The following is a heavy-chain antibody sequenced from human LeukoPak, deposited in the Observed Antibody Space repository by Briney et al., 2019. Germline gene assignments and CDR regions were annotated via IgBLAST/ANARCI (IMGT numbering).Heavy chain of an antibody. CDR3: ATFIVVVPAAIAPGFDY. D-gene: IGHD2-2*02. V-gene: IGHV1-8*01. J-gene: IGHJ4*02. Sequence: ASVKVSCKASGYTFINYDINWVRQATGQGLEWMGWMNPKTGNTGYAQNFQGRVTMTEDTSTDTAYMELSSLRSEDTAVYYCATFIVVVPAAIAPGFDYWGQGTLVTVSS. CDR2: MNPKTGNT. CDR1: GYTFINYD.